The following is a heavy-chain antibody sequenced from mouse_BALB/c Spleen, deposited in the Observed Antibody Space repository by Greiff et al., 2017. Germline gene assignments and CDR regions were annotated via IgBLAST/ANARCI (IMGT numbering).Heavy chain of an antibody. V-gene: IGHV5-12-1*01. CDR3: ARQGDGYYVDYFDY. CDR2: ISSGGGST. CDR1: GFAFSSYD. Sequence: DVMLVESGGGLVKPGGSLKLSCAASGFAFSSYDMSWVRQTPEKRLEWVAYISSGGGSTYYPDTVKGRFTISRDNAKNTLYLQMSSLKSEDTAMYYCARQGDGYYVDYFDYWGQGTTLTVSS. J-gene: IGHJ2*01. D-gene: IGHD2-3*01.